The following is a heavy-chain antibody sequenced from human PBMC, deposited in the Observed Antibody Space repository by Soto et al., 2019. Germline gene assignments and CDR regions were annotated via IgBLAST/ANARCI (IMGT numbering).Heavy chain of an antibody. J-gene: IGHJ4*02. D-gene: IGHD3-16*01. CDR1: GFTFSSYT. Sequence: QVQLVESGGGVVQPGRSLRLSCVASGFTFSSYTMQWVRQAPGRGLEWVAVISNDGSKTHFADSVKGRFSISRDNSKNPLHLQMDSLRAEDTAVYHCAKDHPFQPWDLGAAFDYWGQGTRVTVSS. CDR3: AKDHPFQPWDLGAAFDY. V-gene: IGHV3-30-3*02. CDR2: ISNDGSKT.